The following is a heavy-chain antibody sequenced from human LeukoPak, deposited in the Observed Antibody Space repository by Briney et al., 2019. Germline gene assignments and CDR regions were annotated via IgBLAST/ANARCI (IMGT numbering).Heavy chain of an antibody. Sequence: SETLSLTCIVSGDSISSGSFYWGWIRQPPGKGLEWIGNIYFNGSPYYNPSLKSRVSMSVDTSKNQFSLKLSSVTAADTAVYFRARRCGGDCISYYFDYWGQGTLVTVSS. CDR1: GDSISSGSFY. V-gene: IGHV4-39*01. D-gene: IGHD2-21*02. J-gene: IGHJ4*02. CDR3: ARRCGGDCISYYFDY. CDR2: IYFNGSP.